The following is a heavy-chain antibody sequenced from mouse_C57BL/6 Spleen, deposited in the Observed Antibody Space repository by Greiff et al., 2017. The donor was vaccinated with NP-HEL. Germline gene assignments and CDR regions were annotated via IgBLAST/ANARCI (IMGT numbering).Heavy chain of an antibody. CDR3: ARDAVVATPAWFAY. CDR1: GFTFSSYA. J-gene: IGHJ3*01. V-gene: IGHV5-4*01. CDR2: ISDGGSYT. D-gene: IGHD1-1*01. Sequence: DVKLVESGGGLVKPGGSLKLSCAASGFTFSSYAMSWVRQTPEKRLEWVATISDGGSYTYYPDNVKGRFTISRDNAKNNLYLQMSHLKSEDTAMYYCARDAVVATPAWFAYWGQGTLVTVSA.